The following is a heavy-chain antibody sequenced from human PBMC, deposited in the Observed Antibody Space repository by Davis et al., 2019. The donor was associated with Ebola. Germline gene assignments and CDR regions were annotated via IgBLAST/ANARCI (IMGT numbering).Heavy chain of an antibody. Sequence: HSQTLSLTCAISGDSVSSSGAAWIWIRQSPSRGLEWLGRTYYNSKWYKDYAVSLKSRITFNPDTSKNQFSLQLSSVTPEDTAVYYCVRGWGRTGMGVWGQGTTVIVSS. J-gene: IGHJ6*02. CDR2: TYYNSKWYK. V-gene: IGHV6-1*01. CDR3: VRGWGRTGMGV. CDR1: GDSVSSSGAA. D-gene: IGHD1-26*01.